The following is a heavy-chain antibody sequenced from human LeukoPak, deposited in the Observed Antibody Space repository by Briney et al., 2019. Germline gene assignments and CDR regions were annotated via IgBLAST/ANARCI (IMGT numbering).Heavy chain of an antibody. CDR3: AKDRGYQLLYYFDY. CDR1: GFTFDDYA. CDR2: ISWNSGSI. Sequence: GGSLRLSCAASGFTFDDYAMHWVRQAPGKGLEWVSGISWNSGSIGYADSVKGRFTISRDNAKNSLYLQMNSLRAEDTALYYCAKDRGYQLLYYFDYWGQGTLVTVSS. D-gene: IGHD2-2*01. J-gene: IGHJ4*02. V-gene: IGHV3-9*01.